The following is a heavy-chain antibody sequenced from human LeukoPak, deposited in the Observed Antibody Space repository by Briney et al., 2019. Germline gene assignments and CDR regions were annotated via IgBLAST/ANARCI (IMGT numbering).Heavy chain of an antibody. CDR3: ARDRSIAVARTSAFDY. J-gene: IGHJ4*02. Sequence: ASVKVSCKASGYTFTSYGISWVRQAPGQGLEWMGWISAYNGNTNYAQKLQGRVTMTTDTSTSTAYMELRSLRSDDTAVYYCARDRSIAVARTSAFDYWGQGTLVAVSS. CDR1: GYTFTSYG. D-gene: IGHD6-19*01. CDR2: ISAYNGNT. V-gene: IGHV1-18*01.